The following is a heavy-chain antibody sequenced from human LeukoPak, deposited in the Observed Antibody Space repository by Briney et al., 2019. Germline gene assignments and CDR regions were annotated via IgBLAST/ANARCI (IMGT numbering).Heavy chain of an antibody. CDR3: ARVSFYDSSGYYPPDY. J-gene: IGHJ4*02. CDR1: GFTFTSYG. D-gene: IGHD3-22*01. V-gene: IGHV3-33*01. Sequence: PGGSLRLSCAASGFTFTSYGMHWVRQAPGKGLEWGAVIWYDGSNKYYADSVKGRFTISRDNPKNTRYLQMNSLRAEDTAVYYCARVSFYDSSGYYPPDYWGQGTLVTVSS. CDR2: IWYDGSNK.